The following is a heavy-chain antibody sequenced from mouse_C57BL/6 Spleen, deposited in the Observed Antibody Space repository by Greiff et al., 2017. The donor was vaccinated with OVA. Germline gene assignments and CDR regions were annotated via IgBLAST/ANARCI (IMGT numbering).Heavy chain of an antibody. J-gene: IGHJ1*03. CDR3: ARCDYGSKGGYCDV. D-gene: IGHD1-1*01. CDR2: IYPGDGDT. Sequence: VQLVESGAELVKPGASVKISCKASGYAFSSYWMNWVKQRPGKGLEWIGQIYPGDGDTNYNGKFKGKATLTADKSSSTAYMQLSSLTSEDSAVYFCARCDYGSKGGYCDVWGTGTTVTVSS. CDR1: GYAFSSYW. V-gene: IGHV1-80*01.